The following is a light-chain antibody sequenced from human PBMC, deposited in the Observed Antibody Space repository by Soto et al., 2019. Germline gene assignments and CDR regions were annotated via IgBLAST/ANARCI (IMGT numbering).Light chain of an antibody. V-gene: IGKV3-15*01. CDR1: QSVSSN. J-gene: IGKJ1*01. CDR2: GAS. CDR3: QHYNNWPLT. Sequence: EIVRTQSPATVSVSPGERASLSCRASQSVSSNLAWYQQSPGQPPRLLIDGASARAAGVPARCSGSGSGTDFTLTISSLQSEDFALYYCQHYNNWPLTFGQGTKVDIK.